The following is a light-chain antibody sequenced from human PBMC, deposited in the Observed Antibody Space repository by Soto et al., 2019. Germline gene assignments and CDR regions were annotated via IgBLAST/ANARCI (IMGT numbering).Light chain of an antibody. CDR2: AAS. CDR3: RQYYSFPPT. Sequence: WPTHSLSLLSASTGDRFTSSCRMSQSTSSYLAWYQQKPGKAPELLIYAASTSQSGAPSRFSGRGSGTDITVTISCVLSEDFAAYYCRQYYSFPPTFGQGTKVDIK. V-gene: IGKV1D-8*01. CDR1: QSTSSY. J-gene: IGKJ1*01.